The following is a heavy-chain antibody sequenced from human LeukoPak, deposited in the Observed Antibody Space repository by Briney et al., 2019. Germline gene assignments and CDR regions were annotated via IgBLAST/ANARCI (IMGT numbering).Heavy chain of an antibody. CDR1: GGSISSSSYY. J-gene: IGHJ5*02. Sequence: PSETLSLTCTISGGSISSSSYYWGWIRQPPGKGLEWLGSIYYSGSTYYNPSLKSRVTISVDTSKNQFSLKLSSVTAADTAVYYCARRARAAVAGSNNWFDPWGQGTLVTVSS. CDR3: ARRARAAVAGSNNWFDP. CDR2: IYYSGST. D-gene: IGHD6-19*01. V-gene: IGHV4-39*01.